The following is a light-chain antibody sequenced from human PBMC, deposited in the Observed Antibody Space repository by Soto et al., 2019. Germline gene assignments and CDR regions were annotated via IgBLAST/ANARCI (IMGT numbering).Light chain of an antibody. J-gene: IGKJ4*01. CDR1: QSISDN. Sequence: DIVMTQSPAILSVSLGERATLSCLASQSISDNLAWYQQRSGQAPRLLIYGASTRATGVPARFSGSGSGTEFTLTISRLQPEDVAVYYCSQYHVGLALTFGGGTRIEIK. V-gene: IGKV3-15*01. CDR3: SQYHVGLALT. CDR2: GAS.